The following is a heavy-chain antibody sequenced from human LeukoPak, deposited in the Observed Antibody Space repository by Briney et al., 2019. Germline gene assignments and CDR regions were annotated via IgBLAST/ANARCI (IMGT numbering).Heavy chain of an antibody. CDR3: ARVPVDTAMAGNYYYYYMDV. D-gene: IGHD5-18*01. J-gene: IGHJ6*03. V-gene: IGHV1-18*01. CDR2: ISAYNGNT. Sequence: ASVKVSCKASGYTFTSYGISCVRQAPGQGLEWMGWISAYNGNTNYPQKLQGRVTMTPDTYTSTAYMELRSLRSDDTAVYYCARVPVDTAMAGNYYYYYMDVWGKGTTVTVSS. CDR1: GYTFTSYG.